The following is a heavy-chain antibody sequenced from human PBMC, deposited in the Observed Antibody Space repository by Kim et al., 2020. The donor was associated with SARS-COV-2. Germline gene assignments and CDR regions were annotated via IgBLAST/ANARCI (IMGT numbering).Heavy chain of an antibody. CDR2: ISSGGSNT. CDR1: GFTFSIYY. J-gene: IGHJ5*02. Sequence: GGSLRLSCAASGFTFSIYYMSWVRQAPGKGLEWVSYISSGGSNTYYADSVKGRFTISRDNAKNSLYLQMNSLRAEDTAVYYCAREVVGAASRVDAWGQGTLLTASS. CDR3: AREVVGAASRVDA. V-gene: IGHV3-11*04. D-gene: IGHD3-10*01.